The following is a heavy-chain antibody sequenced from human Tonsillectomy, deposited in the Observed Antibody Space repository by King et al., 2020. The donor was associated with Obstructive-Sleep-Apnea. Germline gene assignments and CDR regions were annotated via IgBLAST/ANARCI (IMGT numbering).Heavy chain of an antibody. CDR3: ARREPVSSSWDYFDY. CDR1: GFTFSNYG. V-gene: IGHV3-23*04. CDR2: ISGSGSTT. Sequence: VQLVESGGGLVQPGGSLRVSCAASGFTFSNYGMSWVRQAPGKGLEWVSSISGSGSTTHYADSVKGRLTISRDNSKNTLYLQMNSLRAEDTAVYYCARREPVSSSWDYFDYWGQGTLVTVSS. D-gene: IGHD6-13*01. J-gene: IGHJ4*02.